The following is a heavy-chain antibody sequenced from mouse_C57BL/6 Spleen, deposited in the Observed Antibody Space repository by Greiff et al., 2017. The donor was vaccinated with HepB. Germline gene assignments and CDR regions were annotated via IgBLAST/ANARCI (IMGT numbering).Heavy chain of an antibody. CDR3: ARSPVDAMDY. J-gene: IGHJ4*01. Sequence: EVKLMESGPELVKPGASVKISCKASGYSFTGYYMNWVKQSPEKSLEWIGEINPSTGGTTYNQKFKAKATLTVDKSSSTAYMQLKSLTSEDSAVYYCARSPVDAMDYWGQGTSVTVSS. CDR1: GYSFTGYY. D-gene: IGHD1-1*01. CDR2: INPSTGGT. V-gene: IGHV1-42*01.